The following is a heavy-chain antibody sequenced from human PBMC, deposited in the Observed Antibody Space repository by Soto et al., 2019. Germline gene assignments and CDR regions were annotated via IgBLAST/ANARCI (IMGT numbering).Heavy chain of an antibody. V-gene: IGHV1-69*01. CDR2: VITVFNTS. Sequence: QVQLEQSGPEVKRPGTSVKVSCKASGGAFGRYSVSWVRQAPGQGLEWIGGVITVFNTSNYSLKFQGRVAIFADLSTNTVFMELRSLRSEDTALYYCARGDEMTAVTIFEYWGQGTLVTVSS. CDR1: GGAFGRYS. CDR3: ARGDEMTAVTIFEY. D-gene: IGHD4-17*01. J-gene: IGHJ4*02.